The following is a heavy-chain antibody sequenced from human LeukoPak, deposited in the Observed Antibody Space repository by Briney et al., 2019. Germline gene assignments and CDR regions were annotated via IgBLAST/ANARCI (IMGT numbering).Heavy chain of an antibody. CDR1: GYTFTGYY. D-gene: IGHD6-19*01. CDR2: INPSGGST. V-gene: IGHV1-46*01. J-gene: IGHJ4*02. Sequence: GASVKVSCKASGYTFTGYYMHWVRQAPGQGLEWMGIINPSGGSTSYAQKFQGRVTMTRDTSTSTVYMELSSLRSEDTAVYYCAIIAVAAYSFDYWGQGTLVTVSS. CDR3: AIIAVAAYSFDY.